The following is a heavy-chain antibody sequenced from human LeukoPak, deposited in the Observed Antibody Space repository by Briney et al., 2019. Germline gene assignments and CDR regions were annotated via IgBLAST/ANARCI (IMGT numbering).Heavy chain of an antibody. Sequence: ASVKVFCKASGYTFTSYYMHWVRQAPGQGLEWMGIINPSGGSTSYAQKFQGRVTMTRDTSTSTVYMELSSLRSEDTAVYYCARDSSSRIWILGDFDPWGQGTLVTVSS. D-gene: IGHD6-13*01. V-gene: IGHV1-46*01. CDR3: ARDSSSRIWILGDFDP. J-gene: IGHJ5*02. CDR1: GYTFTSYY. CDR2: INPSGGST.